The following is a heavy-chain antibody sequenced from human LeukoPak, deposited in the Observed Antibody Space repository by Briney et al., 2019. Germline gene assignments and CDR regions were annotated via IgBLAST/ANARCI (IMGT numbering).Heavy chain of an antibody. CDR3: ARQDSGTYLNPLDI. CDR1: RGSICSYY. V-gene: IGHV4-59*08. Sequence: PSETLSLTCIVSRGSICSYYSSWIRQPPGKGLEWIGYIYYTGSTNYNPSLKSRVTISVDTSKNQLSLKLRSVTAADSAVYYCARQDSGTYLNPLDIWGQGTVVTVSS. J-gene: IGHJ3*02. D-gene: IGHD1-26*01. CDR2: IYYTGST.